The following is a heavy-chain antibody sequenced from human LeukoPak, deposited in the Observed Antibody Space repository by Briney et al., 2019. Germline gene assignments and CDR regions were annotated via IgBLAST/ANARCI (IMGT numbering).Heavy chain of an antibody. V-gene: IGHV1-2*02. D-gene: IGHD4-17*01. J-gene: IGHJ6*03. Sequence: ASVKVSCKASGYTFTGYYMHWVRQAPGQGLEWMGWINPNSGGTNYAQKFQGRVTMTRDTSISTAYMELSRLRSDDTAVYYCARLFLRNHDYGDYHYYYMDVWGKGTTVTVSS. CDR1: GYTFTGYY. CDR2: INPNSGGT. CDR3: ARLFLRNHDYGDYHYYYMDV.